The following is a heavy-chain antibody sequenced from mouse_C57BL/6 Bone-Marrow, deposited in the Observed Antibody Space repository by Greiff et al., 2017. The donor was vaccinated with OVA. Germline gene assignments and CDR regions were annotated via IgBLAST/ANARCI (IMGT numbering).Heavy chain of an antibody. CDR1: GYTITSYW. CDR3: ARENYGGAMDY. Sequence: QVQLQQPGAELVMPGASVKLSCKASGYTITSYWMHWVKQRPGQGLEWIGEIDPSDSYTNYNQKFKGKSTLTVDKSSSTAYMQLSSLTSEDSAVFYCARENYGGAMDYCGQGTSVTVSS. CDR2: IDPSDSYT. D-gene: IGHD1-1*01. J-gene: IGHJ4*01. V-gene: IGHV1-69*01.